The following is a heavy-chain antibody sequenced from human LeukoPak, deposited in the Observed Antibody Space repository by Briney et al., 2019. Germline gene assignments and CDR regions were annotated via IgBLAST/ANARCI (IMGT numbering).Heavy chain of an antibody. V-gene: IGHV3-23*01. D-gene: IGHD1-26*01. CDR3: ARNYYEPTYDYYFDC. Sequence: GGSLRLSCAGSGFTFSAYGMNWVRQAPGKGLEWVSAISGSGGSTYYADSVRGRFTISRDNSKNTLYLHMNSLRAEDTALYYCARNYYEPTYDYYFDCWGQGTLVTVSS. CDR2: ISGSGGST. CDR1: GFTFSAYG. J-gene: IGHJ4*02.